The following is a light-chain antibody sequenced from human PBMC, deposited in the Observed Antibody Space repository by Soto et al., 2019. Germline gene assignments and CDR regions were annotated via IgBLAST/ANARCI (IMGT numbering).Light chain of an antibody. CDR1: SSDVGGYNY. J-gene: IGLJ2*01. CDR3: SSYTGSSTYVV. V-gene: IGLV2-14*01. CDR2: DVN. Sequence: QSALTQPASVSGSPGQSITISFTGTSSDVGGYNYVSWYQQHPCKAPQLMIYDVNNRPSGVSNRFSGSKSGTTASLTISGLQAEDESDYYFSSYTGSSTYVVFGGGTKLTAL.